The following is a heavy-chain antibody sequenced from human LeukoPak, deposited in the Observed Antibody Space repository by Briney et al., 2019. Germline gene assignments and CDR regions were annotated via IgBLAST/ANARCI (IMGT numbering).Heavy chain of an antibody. CDR1: GFTFSSYS. CDR3: ARDQSIFGVVIIRGGYDAFDI. J-gene: IGHJ3*02. Sequence: GGSLRLSCAASGFTFSSYSMNWVRQAPGKGLEWVSSITRSNYIYYADSVKGRFTISRDNAKNSLYLQMNSLRAEDTAVYYCARDQSIFGVVIIRGGYDAFDIWGQGTMVTVSS. D-gene: IGHD3-3*01. CDR2: ITRSNYI. V-gene: IGHV3-21*06.